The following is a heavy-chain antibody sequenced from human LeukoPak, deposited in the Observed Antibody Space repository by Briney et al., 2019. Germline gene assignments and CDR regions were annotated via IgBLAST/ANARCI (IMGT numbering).Heavy chain of an antibody. J-gene: IGHJ3*02. V-gene: IGHV3-23*01. Sequence: GGSLTLSCAASGLTFSRYGVSWVRQAPGKGLEWVSAISGSGGSPYYADSVQGRFTISRDNSQKPLYLQMNSLRAEDTAVYYCAKASGQIDCSSTSCPLGPHDAFDIWGQGTMVTVPS. D-gene: IGHD2-2*01. CDR1: GLTFSRYG. CDR2: ISGSGGSP. CDR3: AKASGQIDCSSTSCPLGPHDAFDI.